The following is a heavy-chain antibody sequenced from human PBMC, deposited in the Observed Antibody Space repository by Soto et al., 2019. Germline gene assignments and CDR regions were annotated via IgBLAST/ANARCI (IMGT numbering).Heavy chain of an antibody. CDR3: ARREIQGPIDY. CDR2: IYYSGTT. D-gene: IGHD1-26*01. V-gene: IGHV4-28*01. J-gene: IGHJ4*02. CDR1: GYSISSSNW. Sequence: QVQLQESGPGLVKPSDTLSLTCAVSGYSISSSNWWGWIRQPPGKGLEWIGYIYYSGTTYYNPSLNSPVTMSVDTSKNPFSPKLTSVTAVDTAVYYCARREIQGPIDYWGQGTLVTVSS.